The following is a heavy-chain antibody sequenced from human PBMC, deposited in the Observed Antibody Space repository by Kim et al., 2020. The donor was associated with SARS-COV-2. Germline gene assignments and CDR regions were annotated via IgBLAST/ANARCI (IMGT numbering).Heavy chain of an antibody. Sequence: GGSLRLSCAASGFTFSDAYLNWVRQAPGKGLEWVGRIKSFPDGGTTDYLAPVKGRFTISREDSKSTLYLKMSSLRSDDTAMYYCMTSCSGSCYPSGWGQGTLVTVSS. CDR3: MTSCSGSCYPSG. CDR2: IKSFPDGGTT. V-gene: IGHV3-15*01. CDR1: GFTFSDAY. D-gene: IGHD2-2*01. J-gene: IGHJ4*02.